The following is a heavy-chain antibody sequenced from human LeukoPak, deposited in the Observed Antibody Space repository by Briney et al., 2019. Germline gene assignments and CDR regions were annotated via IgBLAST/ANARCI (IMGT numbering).Heavy chain of an antibody. J-gene: IGHJ4*02. Sequence: TSETLSLTCTVSGGSVTTSSYFWGRVRQPPGKGLVWIGSIFYSGGTYYNPSLKSRVTIPVDTSKNQFSLNLSSVTAADTAVYYCARVTVTRLFDYWGQGTLVTVSS. D-gene: IGHD4-17*01. CDR2: IFYSGGT. CDR3: ARVTVTRLFDY. CDR1: GGSVTTSSYF. V-gene: IGHV4-39*01.